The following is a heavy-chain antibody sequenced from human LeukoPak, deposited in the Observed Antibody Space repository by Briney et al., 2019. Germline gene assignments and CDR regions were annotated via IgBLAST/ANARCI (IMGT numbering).Heavy chain of an antibody. CDR2: INPDGSTT. CDR1: GFTLSTYW. V-gene: IGHV3-74*01. J-gene: IGHJ4*02. D-gene: IGHD5-12*01. Sequence: GGSLRLSCAASGFTLSTYWMHWVRQAPGKGLVWVSRINPDGSTTTYADSVEGRFTISRDNAKNTLYLQMSSLRAEDTAVYYCAREMRLRSRAFDYWGQGTLVTVSS. CDR3: AREMRLRSRAFDY.